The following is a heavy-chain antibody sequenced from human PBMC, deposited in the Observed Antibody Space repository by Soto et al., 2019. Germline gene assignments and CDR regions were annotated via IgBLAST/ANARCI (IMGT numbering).Heavy chain of an antibody. CDR2: ISSSSSTI. CDR1: GFTFSSYS. CDR3: ARDGGYSYGPFDY. D-gene: IGHD5-18*01. V-gene: IGHV3-48*01. J-gene: IGHJ4*02. Sequence: EVQLVESGGGLVQPGGSLRLSCAASGFTFSSYSMNWVRQAPGKGLEWVSYISSSSSTIYYADSVKGRFPISRDNAKNSLYLQRNSLRAADTAVYYCARDGGYSYGPFDYWGQGTLVTVSS.